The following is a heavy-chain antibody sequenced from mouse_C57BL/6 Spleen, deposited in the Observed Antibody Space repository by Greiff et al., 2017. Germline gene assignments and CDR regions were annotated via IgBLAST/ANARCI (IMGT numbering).Heavy chain of an antibody. Sequence: LQESGPELVKPGASVKISCKASGYAFSSSWMNWVKQRPGKGLEWIGRIYPGDGDTNYNGKFKGKATLTADKSSSTAYMQLSSLTSEDSAVYFCARGGDSNYFDYWGQGTTLTVSS. D-gene: IGHD2-5*01. V-gene: IGHV1-82*01. J-gene: IGHJ2*01. CDR1: GYAFSSSW. CDR2: IYPGDGDT. CDR3: ARGGDSNYFDY.